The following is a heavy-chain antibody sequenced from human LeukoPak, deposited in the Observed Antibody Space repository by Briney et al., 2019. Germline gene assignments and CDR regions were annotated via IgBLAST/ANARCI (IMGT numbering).Heavy chain of an antibody. J-gene: IGHJ4*02. CDR3: ARPRAGSNSKEEFDY. CDR1: GYTFTSYW. Sequence: GESLKISCKGSGYTFTSYWIGWVRQMPGKGLEWMGVIYPDDSHTTYSPSFRGQVTISANKSTSTAYLQWSSLKASDTAMYYCARPRAGSNSKEEFDYWGQGTLVTVSS. CDR2: IYPDDSHT. D-gene: IGHD1-1*01. V-gene: IGHV5-51*01.